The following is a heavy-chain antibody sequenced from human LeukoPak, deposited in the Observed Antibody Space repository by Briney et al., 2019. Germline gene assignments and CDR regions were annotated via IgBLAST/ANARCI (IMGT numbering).Heavy chain of an antibody. V-gene: IGHV4-39*01. D-gene: IGHD1-26*01. CDR2: IYYSGST. Sequence: TSSETLSLTCTVSGGSISSSRCYWSWIRQPPGKGLEWIGNIYYSGSTYYNPSLKSRVTISVDTSKNQFSLKVTSVTAADTAVYYCARLLKYSGSYHFDSWGPGTLVTVSS. CDR1: GGSISSSRCY. CDR3: ARLLKYSGSYHFDS. J-gene: IGHJ5*01.